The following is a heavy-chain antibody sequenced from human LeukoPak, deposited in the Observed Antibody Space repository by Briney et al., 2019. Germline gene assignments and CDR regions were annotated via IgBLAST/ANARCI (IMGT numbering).Heavy chain of an antibody. Sequence: ASVKVSCKASGYTFTSYAMHWVRQAPGQRLEWMGWINAGNGNTKYSQKFQGRVTITRDTSASTAYMELSSLRSEDTAVYYCARGGYCRADSCSTWKWFDPWGQGTLVTVSS. CDR2: INAGNGNT. CDR3: ARGGYCRADSCSTWKWFDP. CDR1: GYTFTSYA. J-gene: IGHJ5*02. V-gene: IGHV1-3*01. D-gene: IGHD2-15*01.